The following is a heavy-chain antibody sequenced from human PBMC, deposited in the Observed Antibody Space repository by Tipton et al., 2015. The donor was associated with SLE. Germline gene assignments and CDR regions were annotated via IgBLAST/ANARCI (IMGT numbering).Heavy chain of an antibody. V-gene: IGHV5-51*01. CDR2: IYPGDSDT. CDR3: AKRGRWDHFDC. J-gene: IGHJ4*02. CDR1: GYSFTSYW. D-gene: IGHD1-26*01. Sequence: QSGAEVKKPGESLKISCKGSGYSFTSYWIGWVRQMPGKGLEWMGTIYPGDSDTRYSPSFQGQVTISADKSISTAYLQWSRLKASAAAMCYCAKRGRWDHFDCWGQGTLVTVSS.